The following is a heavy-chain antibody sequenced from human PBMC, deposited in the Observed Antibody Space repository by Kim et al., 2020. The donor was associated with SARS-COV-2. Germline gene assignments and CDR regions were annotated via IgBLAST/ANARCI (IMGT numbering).Heavy chain of an antibody. CDR1: GYTFTSYA. Sequence: ASVKVSCKASGYTFTSYAMHWVRQAPGQRLEWMGWINAGNGNTKYSQKFQGRVTITRDTSASTAYMELSSLRSEDTAVYYCARSRPTTVTAWGWYWGQGTLVTVSS. D-gene: IGHD4-17*01. CDR2: INAGNGNT. V-gene: IGHV1-3*01. J-gene: IGHJ4*02. CDR3: ARSRPTTVTAWGWY.